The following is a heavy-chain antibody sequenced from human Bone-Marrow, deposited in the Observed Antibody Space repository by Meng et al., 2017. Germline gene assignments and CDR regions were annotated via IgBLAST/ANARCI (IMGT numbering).Heavy chain of an antibody. J-gene: IGHJ4*02. V-gene: IGHV3-48*03. CDR3: ARDRDHITSYYEDGFDY. Sequence: GGSLRLSCAASGFTFSAYEMNWVRQAPGKGLEWLSYISGGGGLIYYEDSVRGRFTISRDNAKNSLYLQMNSLRAEDTAVYYCARDRDHITSYYEDGFDYWGQGTLVTVSS. CDR1: GFTFSAYE. CDR2: ISGGGGLI. D-gene: IGHD3-3*01.